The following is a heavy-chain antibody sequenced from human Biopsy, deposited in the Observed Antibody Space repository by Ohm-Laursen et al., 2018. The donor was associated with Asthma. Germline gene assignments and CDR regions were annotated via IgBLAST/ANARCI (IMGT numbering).Heavy chain of an antibody. V-gene: IGHV1-18*04. CDR1: GYTFTSYG. CDR3: AREGIAAAGGNLYYYYGMDV. J-gene: IGHJ6*02. CDR2: ISAYNGNT. Sequence: ASVKVSCKASGYTFTSYGISWVQQAPGQGLEWMGWISAYNGNTNYAQKLQGRVTMTSDTSTSTAYMELRSLRSDDTAVYYCAREGIAAAGGNLYYYYGMDVWGQGTTVTVSS. D-gene: IGHD6-13*01.